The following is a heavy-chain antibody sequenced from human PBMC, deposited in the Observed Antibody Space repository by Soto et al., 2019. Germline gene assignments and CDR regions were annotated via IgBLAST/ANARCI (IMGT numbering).Heavy chain of an antibody. CDR3: ARLDRARDGYNPNSLDY. Sequence: QVQLQQWGAGLLKPSETLSLTCAVYGGSFSGYYWSWIRQPPGKGLEWIGEINHSGSTNYNPSLKSRVTISVDTSKNQFSLKLSSVTAADTAVYYCARLDRARDGYNPNSLDYWGQGTLVTVSS. D-gene: IGHD5-12*01. J-gene: IGHJ4*02. CDR1: GGSFSGYY. V-gene: IGHV4-34*01. CDR2: INHSGST.